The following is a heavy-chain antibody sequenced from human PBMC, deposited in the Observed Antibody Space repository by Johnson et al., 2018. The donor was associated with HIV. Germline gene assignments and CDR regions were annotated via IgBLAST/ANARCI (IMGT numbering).Heavy chain of an antibody. J-gene: IGHJ3*02. CDR2: IRYDGNSK. D-gene: IGHD6-19*01. Sequence: QVQLVESGGGVVQPGRSLILSCAASGFTFNTYGMDWVRQAPGKGLEWVAFIRYDGNSKYYIDSVKGRFTVSRDNSKNTLYLQMNSLRAEDTAVYYCAKGSGSGWLRDAFDIWGQGTMVTVSS. CDR1: GFTFNTYG. CDR3: AKGSGSGWLRDAFDI. V-gene: IGHV3-30*02.